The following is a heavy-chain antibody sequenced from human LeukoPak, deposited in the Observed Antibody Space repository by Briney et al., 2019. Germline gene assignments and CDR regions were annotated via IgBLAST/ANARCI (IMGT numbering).Heavy chain of an antibody. CDR3: ARASPYFYCSGGSCYFHP. V-gene: IGHV1-69*05. J-gene: IGHJ5*02. CDR1: VCTFSSYA. D-gene: IGHD2-15*01. Sequence: SVTVSFTASVCTFSSYAISWVRQAPGQGLEWMGGIIPIFGTANYAQKFQGRVTITTDESTSTAYMELSSLRSEDTAVYYCARASPYFYCSGGSCYFHPWGQGTLVTVSS. CDR2: IIPIFGTA.